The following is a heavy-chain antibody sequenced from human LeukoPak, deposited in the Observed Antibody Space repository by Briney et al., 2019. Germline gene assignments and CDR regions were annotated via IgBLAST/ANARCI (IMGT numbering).Heavy chain of an antibody. Sequence: GGSLRLSCAASGFTFNSYGIHWVRQAPGKGLEWVSAISGSGGSTYYADSVKGRFTISRDNSKNTLYLQMNSLRVEDTAVYYCAKDRGIISDYWGQGTLVTVSS. V-gene: IGHV3-23*01. CDR1: GFTFNSYG. J-gene: IGHJ4*02. CDR2: ISGSGGST. D-gene: IGHD3-10*01. CDR3: AKDRGIISDY.